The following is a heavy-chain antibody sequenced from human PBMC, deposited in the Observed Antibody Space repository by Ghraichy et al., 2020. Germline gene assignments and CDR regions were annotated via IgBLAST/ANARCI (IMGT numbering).Heavy chain of an antibody. V-gene: IGHV3-33*01. CDR1: GFTFSSYG. CDR3: AREQWLVYFDY. Sequence: GGSLRLSCAASGFTFSSYGMHWVRQAPGKGLEWVAVIWYDGSNKYYADSVKGRFTISRDNSKNTLYLQMTSLRAEDTAVYYCAREQWLVYFDYWGQGTLVTVSS. CDR2: IWYDGSNK. J-gene: IGHJ4*02. D-gene: IGHD6-19*01.